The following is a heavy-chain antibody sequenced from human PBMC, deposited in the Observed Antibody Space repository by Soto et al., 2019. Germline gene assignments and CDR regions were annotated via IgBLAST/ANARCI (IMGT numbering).Heavy chain of an antibody. J-gene: IGHJ4*02. D-gene: IGHD6-19*01. CDR2: IWYDGSNK. CDR1: GSTFSSYG. Sequence: GGSLRLSCAASGSTFSSYGMHWVRQAPGKGLEWVAVIWYDGSNKYYADSVKGRFTISRDNSKNTLYLQMNSLRAEDTAVYYCAREITGIAVAGSLVALDYWGQGTLVTVSS. V-gene: IGHV3-33*01. CDR3: AREITGIAVAGSLVALDY.